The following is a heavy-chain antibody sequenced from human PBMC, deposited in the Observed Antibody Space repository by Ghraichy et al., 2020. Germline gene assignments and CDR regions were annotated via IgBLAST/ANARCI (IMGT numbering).Heavy chain of an antibody. J-gene: IGHJ4*02. D-gene: IGHD5-24*01. V-gene: IGHV3-23*01. CDR2: ISNSGGSK. CDR3: AKEGRGYTPGY. CDR1: GFTFSTSD. Sequence: GESLNISCAASGFTFSTSDMNWVRQAPGKGLEWVSFISNSGGSKYYVDSVKGRFTISRDNSKNTLYLQMNSLRAEDTAIYYCAKEGRGYTPGYWGQGTLVTVYS.